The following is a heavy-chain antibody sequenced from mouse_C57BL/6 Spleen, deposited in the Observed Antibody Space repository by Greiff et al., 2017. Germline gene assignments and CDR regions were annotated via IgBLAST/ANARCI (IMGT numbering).Heavy chain of an antibody. CDR3: ARQNYGSSSSFAY. D-gene: IGHD1-1*01. J-gene: IGHJ3*01. V-gene: IGHV5-17*01. CDR2: ISSGSSTV. CDR1: GFTFSDYG. Sequence: EVKLVESGGGLVKPGGSLKLSCAASGFTFSDYGMHWVRQAPEKGLEWVAYISSGSSTVYYADTVKGRFTISRDNAKHTLFLQMTSLRSEDTAMYYGARQNYGSSSSFAYWGQGTLVTVSA.